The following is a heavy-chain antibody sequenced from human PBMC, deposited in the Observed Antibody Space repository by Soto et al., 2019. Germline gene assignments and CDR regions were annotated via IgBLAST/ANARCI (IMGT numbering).Heavy chain of an antibody. CDR3: ARDLPPVDY. CDR2: ISTYNGNT. Sequence: QIQLVQSGAEVKKPGASVKVSCKASGYTFSSYHITWVRQAPGQGLEWMGWISTYNGNTNYAQNLQGRVTMTTDPSTSTAYMELRSLRSDDTAVYYCARDLPPVDYWGQGTLVTVSS. CDR1: GYTFSSYH. V-gene: IGHV1-18*01. J-gene: IGHJ4*02.